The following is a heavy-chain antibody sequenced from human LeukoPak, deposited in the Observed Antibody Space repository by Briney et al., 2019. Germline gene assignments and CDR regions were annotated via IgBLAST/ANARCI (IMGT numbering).Heavy chain of an antibody. D-gene: IGHD6-13*01. V-gene: IGHV3-66*01. CDR2: MYSGGST. Sequence: EGSLRLSCAASGFTVSSNYMSWVRQAPGKGLEWVSVMYSGGSTYYADSVKGRFTISRDNSKNTLYLQMNSLRAEDTAVYYCARDVRAYSSSWCVDSYYGMDVWGQGTTVTVSS. CDR3: ARDVRAYSSSWCVDSYYGMDV. CDR1: GFTVSSNY. J-gene: IGHJ6*02.